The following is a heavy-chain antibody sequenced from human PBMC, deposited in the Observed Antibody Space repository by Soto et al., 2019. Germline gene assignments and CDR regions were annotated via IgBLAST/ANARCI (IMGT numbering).Heavy chain of an antibody. D-gene: IGHD2-8*01. CDR1: GFAFSTYA. CDR3: ARYCTNGVCSTGGYYYDMDV. J-gene: IGHJ6*03. V-gene: IGHV3-23*01. CDR2: ISGAGGST. Sequence: GGSLRLSCAASGFAFSTYAMSWVRQAPGMGLEWVSAISGAGGSTFYADSVKGRFTTSRDNSKNTLCLQMNSLRAEDTAVYYCARYCTNGVCSTGGYYYDMDVWGKGTTVTVSS.